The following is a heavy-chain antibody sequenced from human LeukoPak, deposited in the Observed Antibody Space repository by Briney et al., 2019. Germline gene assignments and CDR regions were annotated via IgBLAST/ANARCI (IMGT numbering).Heavy chain of an antibody. J-gene: IGHJ6*03. Sequence: TSQTLSLTCTVSGGSISSGDYYWSWIRQPPGKGLEWIGYIYYSGSTNYNPSLKSRVTISVDTSKNQFSLKLSSVTAADTAVYYCARGNTVTTPYYYYYYMDVWGKGTTVTVSS. CDR1: GGSISSGDYY. CDR3: ARGNTVTTPYYYYYYMDV. V-gene: IGHV4-61*08. D-gene: IGHD4-11*01. CDR2: IYYSGST.